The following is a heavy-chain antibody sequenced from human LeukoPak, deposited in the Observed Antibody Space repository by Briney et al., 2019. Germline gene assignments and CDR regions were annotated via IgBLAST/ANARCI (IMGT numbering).Heavy chain of an antibody. V-gene: IGHV4-59*08. D-gene: IGHD6-19*01. J-gene: IGHJ4*02. Sequence: SETLSLTCTVSGGSISSHYWSWIRQPPGKGLEWIGYIYYSGSTNYNPSLKSRVTISVDTSKNQFSLKLSSVTAAGTAVYYCARFHSSGLNYWGQGTLVTVSS. CDR1: GGSISSHY. CDR3: ARFHSSGLNY. CDR2: IYYSGST.